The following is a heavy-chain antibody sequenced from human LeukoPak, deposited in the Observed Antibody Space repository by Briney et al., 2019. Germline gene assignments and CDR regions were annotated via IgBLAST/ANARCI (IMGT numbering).Heavy chain of an antibody. J-gene: IGHJ4*02. D-gene: IGHD6-6*01. CDR1: GFTFRNYW. Sequence: GGSLRLSSAASGFTFRNYWMTSVRQAPAKRQDRVANTKKDGSEKYYVDSVRGRFTISRDNAKNSVFLQMNSLRAEDAAVYYCARDVSEENDSSSRIHLASWGQGTLVSVSS. V-gene: IGHV3-7*01. CDR3: ARDVSEENDSSSRIHLAS. CDR2: TKKDGSEK.